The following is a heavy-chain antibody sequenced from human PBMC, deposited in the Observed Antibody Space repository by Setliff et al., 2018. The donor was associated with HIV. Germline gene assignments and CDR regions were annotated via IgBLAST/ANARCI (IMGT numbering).Heavy chain of an antibody. CDR2: IYHNGST. Sequence: LSLTCAVSGGSISSSTWWSWVRQPPGKGLEWIGEIYHNGSTNYNPSLKSRVTISVDKSKNQFSLKLSSVTAADTAVYYCARVGDQYYYDSSGYCTAELFDYWGQGTLVTVSS. V-gene: IGHV4-4*02. CDR1: GGSISSSTW. D-gene: IGHD3-22*01. CDR3: ARVGDQYYYDSSGYCTAELFDY. J-gene: IGHJ4*02.